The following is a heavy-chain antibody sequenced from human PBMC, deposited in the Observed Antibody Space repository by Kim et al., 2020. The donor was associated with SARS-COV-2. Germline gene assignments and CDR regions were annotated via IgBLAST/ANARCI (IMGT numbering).Heavy chain of an antibody. D-gene: IGHD3-16*01. CDR1: GFFFPRYA. Sequence: GGSLRLSCAASGFFFPRYAMSWVRQAPGKGLEWVSAISPSGDETFYADSVKGRFTISRDDSNNTEYLQMNSLTVDDTAVHYCANRHGGTSWYEHWGQGA. CDR2: ISPSGDET. V-gene: IGHV3-23*01. J-gene: IGHJ5*02. CDR3: ANRHGGTSWYEH.